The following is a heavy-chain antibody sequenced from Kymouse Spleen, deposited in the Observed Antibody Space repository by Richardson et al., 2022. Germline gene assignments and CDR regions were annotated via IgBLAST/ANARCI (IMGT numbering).Heavy chain of an antibody. D-gene: IGHD6-13*01. Sequence: QVQLQQWGAGLLKPSETLSLTCAVYGGSFSGYYWSWIRQPPGKGLEWIGEINHSGSTNYNPSLKSRVTISVDTSKNQFSLKLSSVTAADTAVYYCARGWGAAGDYFDYWGQGTLVTVSS. CDR1: GGSFSGYY. J-gene: IGHJ4*02. CDR2: INHSGST. V-gene: IGHV4-34*01. CDR3: ARGWGAAGDYFDY.